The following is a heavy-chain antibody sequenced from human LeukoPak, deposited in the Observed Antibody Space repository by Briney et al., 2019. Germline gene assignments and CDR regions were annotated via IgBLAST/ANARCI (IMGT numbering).Heavy chain of an antibody. CDR3: ARGSSTSSSNEGLQ. Sequence: ASVKVSCKASGYTFTGCYMHWVRQAPGQGLEWMGWINPNSGGTNYAQKFQGRVTMTRDTSISTAYMELSRLRSDDTAVYYCARGSSTSSSNEGLQWGQGTLVTVSS. D-gene: IGHD2-2*01. CDR2: INPNSGGT. V-gene: IGHV1-2*02. CDR1: GYTFTGCY. J-gene: IGHJ4*02.